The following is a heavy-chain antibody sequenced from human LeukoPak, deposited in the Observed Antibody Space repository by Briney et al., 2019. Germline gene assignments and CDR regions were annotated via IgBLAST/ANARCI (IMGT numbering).Heavy chain of an antibody. CDR1: GGSISSSSYY. CDR2: IYYSGST. D-gene: IGHD5-18*01. J-gene: IGHJ4*02. Sequence: PSETLSLTCTVSGGSISSSSYYWGWIGQTPGKGLEWIRSIYYSGSTYYNPSLKSRVTISVDTSKNQFSLKLSSVTDAYAAVYYCARHPPVDTARVDYSDYWGQGTLVTVSS. CDR3: ARHPPVDTARVDYSDY. V-gene: IGHV4-39*01.